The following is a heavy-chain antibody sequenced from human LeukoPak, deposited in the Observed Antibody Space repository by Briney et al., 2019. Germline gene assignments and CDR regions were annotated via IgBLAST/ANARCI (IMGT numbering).Heavy chain of an antibody. CDR2: IKSKTDGGTT. Sequence: NPGGSLRLSCTASGFTLSNAWMSWVRQAPGKGLEWVGRIKSKTDGGTTDYAAPVKGRFTISRDDSKTTLYLQMNSLKTEDSAVYYCTTLNWAAFDVWGQGTMVTVSS. CDR1: GFTLSNAW. D-gene: IGHD3-16*01. J-gene: IGHJ3*01. CDR3: TTLNWAAFDV. V-gene: IGHV3-15*01.